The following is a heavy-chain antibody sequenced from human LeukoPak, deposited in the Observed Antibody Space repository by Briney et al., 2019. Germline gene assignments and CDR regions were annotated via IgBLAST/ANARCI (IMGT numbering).Heavy chain of an antibody. V-gene: IGHV4-59*01. Sequence: SETLSLTCTVSGGSISSYYWSWIRQPPGKGLEWIGYIYSTGSTNYNPSLKSRVTILVDTSKNQFSLKVSSVTAADTAVYYCARSGYSSSWYPTYFDYWGQGTLVTVSS. J-gene: IGHJ4*02. D-gene: IGHD6-13*01. CDR3: ARSGYSSSWYPTYFDY. CDR2: IYSTGST. CDR1: GGSISSYY.